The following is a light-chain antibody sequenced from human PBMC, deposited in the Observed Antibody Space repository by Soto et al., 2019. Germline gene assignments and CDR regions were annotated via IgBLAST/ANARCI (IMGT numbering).Light chain of an antibody. CDR2: DVT. CDR3: CSYAASSTYV. J-gene: IGLJ1*01. CDR1: SSDVGSYNV. V-gene: IGLV2-23*02. Sequence: QSALTQPASVSGSPGQSITISCTGTSSDVGSYNVVSWYQHHPGKAPKLMVYDVTKRPSGVSNRFSGSKSGNTASLTISGLQAEDEADYYFCSYAASSTYVFGTGTKVTVL.